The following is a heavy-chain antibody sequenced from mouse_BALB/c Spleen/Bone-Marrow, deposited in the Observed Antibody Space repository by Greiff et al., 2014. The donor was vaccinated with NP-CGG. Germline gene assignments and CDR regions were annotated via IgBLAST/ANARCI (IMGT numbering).Heavy chain of an antibody. Sequence: QVQLKHSGPGLVAPSQSLSITCTVSGFSLTSYGVHWVRQPPGKGLEWLVVIWSDGSTIYNSALKSRLSLSKDNSKSQVFLKMNSLQTDDTAMYYCARNGGDYGIAYWGQGTLVTVSA. CDR2: IWSDGST. CDR1: GFSLTSYG. D-gene: IGHD2-4*01. CDR3: ARNGGDYGIAY. V-gene: IGHV2-6*02. J-gene: IGHJ3*01.